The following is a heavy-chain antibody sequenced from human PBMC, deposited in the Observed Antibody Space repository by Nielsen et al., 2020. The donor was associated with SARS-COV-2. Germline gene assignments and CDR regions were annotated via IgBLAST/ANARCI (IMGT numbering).Heavy chain of an antibody. J-gene: IGHJ4*02. CDR1: GGSISSSNW. CDR3: ARDGVSGNYFGY. Sequence: SETLSLTCAVSGGSISSSNWWSWARQPPGKGLEWIGYIYDSGDTKYNPSLKSRATISVDTSKNQFSLRLSSVTAADTAVYYCARDGVSGNYFGYWGPGTLVTVSS. V-gene: IGHV4-4*02. CDR2: IYDSGDT. D-gene: IGHD6-19*01.